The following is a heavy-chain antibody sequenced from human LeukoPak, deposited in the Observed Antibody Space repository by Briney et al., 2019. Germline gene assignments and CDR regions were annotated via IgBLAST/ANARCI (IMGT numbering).Heavy chain of an antibody. D-gene: IGHD3-22*01. CDR2: ISYDGSNK. J-gene: IGHJ3*02. Sequence: GGSLRLSCAASGLAFSSYAMSWVRQAPGKGLEWVAVISYDGSNKYYADSVKGRFTIPRDNSKNTLYLQMNSLRAEDTAVYYCFVPMIVVAPGNDAFDIWGQGTMVTVSS. CDR1: GLAFSSYA. V-gene: IGHV3-30*03. CDR3: FVPMIVVAPGNDAFDI.